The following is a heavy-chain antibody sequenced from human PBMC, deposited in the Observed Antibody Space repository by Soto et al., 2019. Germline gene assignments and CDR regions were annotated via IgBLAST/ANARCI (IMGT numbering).Heavy chain of an antibody. CDR3: AAGGGLPRYY. CDR2: IYYSGST. CDR1: GGSFSSGGYY. V-gene: IGHV4-61*08. J-gene: IGHJ4*02. Sequence: SETLSLTCTVSGGSFSSGGYYWNWIRQHPGKGLEWIGYIYYSGSTNYNPPLKSRVTISVDTSKNQLSLKLSSVTAADTAVYYCAAGGGLPRYYWGQGTLVTVSS. D-gene: IGHD5-12*01.